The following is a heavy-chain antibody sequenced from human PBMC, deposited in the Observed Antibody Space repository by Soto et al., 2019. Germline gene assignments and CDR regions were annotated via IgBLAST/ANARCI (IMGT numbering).Heavy chain of an antibody. CDR3: ARGLTMIVGTFSGMDV. D-gene: IGHD3-22*01. Sequence: QVQLQQWGAGLLKPSETLSLTCAVYGGSFSGYYWSWIRQPPGKGLEWMGEINHSGSTNYNPSLKSRVTISVGASNNYFSLKLSSVAAADTAVYYCARGLTMIVGTFSGMDVWGQGTTVTVSS. CDR2: INHSGST. V-gene: IGHV4-34*01. CDR1: GGSFSGYY. J-gene: IGHJ6*02.